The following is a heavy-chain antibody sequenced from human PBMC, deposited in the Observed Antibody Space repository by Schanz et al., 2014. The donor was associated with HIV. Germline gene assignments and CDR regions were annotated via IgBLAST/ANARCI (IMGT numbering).Heavy chain of an antibody. CDR1: GFTFRSYA. CDR2: ISPSGNRT. V-gene: IGHV3-23*04. D-gene: IGHD2-15*01. Sequence: EVQLVESGGGLVKPGGSLRLSCAASGFTFRSYAMHWVRQAPGKGLEWVSTISPSGNRTYYSDSVRGRFTFARDNSKNTLYLQMNSLGAEDTALYYCVKEGPVVVVTGRSAFDLWGQGTMVTVSS. J-gene: IGHJ3*01. CDR3: VKEGPVVVVTGRSAFDL.